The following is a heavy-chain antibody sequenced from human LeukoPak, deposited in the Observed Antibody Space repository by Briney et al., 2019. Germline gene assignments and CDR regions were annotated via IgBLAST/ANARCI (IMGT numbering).Heavy chain of an antibody. Sequence: SVKVSCKASGGTFSSYAISWVRQAPGQGLEWMGGIIPIFGTANYAQEFQGRVTITADESTSTAYMELSSLRSEDTAVYYCAREGPRYYYDSSGYLPPAFDIWGQGTMVTVSS. CDR1: GGTFSSYA. D-gene: IGHD3-22*01. V-gene: IGHV1-69*13. J-gene: IGHJ3*02. CDR3: AREGPRYYYDSSGYLPPAFDI. CDR2: IIPIFGTA.